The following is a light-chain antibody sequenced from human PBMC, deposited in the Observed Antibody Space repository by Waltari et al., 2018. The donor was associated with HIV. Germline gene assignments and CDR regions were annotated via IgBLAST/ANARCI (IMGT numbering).Light chain of an antibody. V-gene: IGKV4-1*01. Sequence: DIMMTQSPDYLTVSLGERATIKCRSSQSGLYGSNNKTYLAWYQQKPGQSPKVLFYWASRRETGVPDRFSASGSGTDFTLTINSLQAEDVAVYFCHQYFTSSWTFGRGT. CDR2: WAS. CDR1: QSGLYGSNNKTY. CDR3: HQYFTSSWT. J-gene: IGKJ1*01.